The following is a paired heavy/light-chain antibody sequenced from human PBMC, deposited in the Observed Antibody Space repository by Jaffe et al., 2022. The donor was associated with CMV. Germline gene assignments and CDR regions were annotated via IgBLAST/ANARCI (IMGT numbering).Heavy chain of an antibody. D-gene: IGHD3-16*01. CDR2: NSGGGDYK. Sequence: EVQLLESGGGLVQPGGSLRLSCAASGFTFSSYAMSWVRQAPGKGLEWVSCNSGGGDYKYYADSVKGRFTISRDNSKNTLYLQMNSLRVEDTAVYYCARDTRSGYAHTPFDSWGQGTQVTVSS. CDR1: GFTFSSYA. J-gene: IGHJ4*02. V-gene: IGHV3-23*01. CDR3: ARDTRSGYAHTPFDS.
Light chain of an antibody. CDR1: QSVSSS. V-gene: IGKV3-11*01. Sequence: EIVLTQSPATLSLSPGERATLSCRASQSVSSSLAWYQQKPGQAPRLLISDASNRATGIPARFSGSGSGTDFTLTISSLEPEDFAVYYCQQRSNWPRCAFGGGTKVEIK. CDR2: DAS. CDR3: QQRSNWPRCA. J-gene: IGKJ4*01.